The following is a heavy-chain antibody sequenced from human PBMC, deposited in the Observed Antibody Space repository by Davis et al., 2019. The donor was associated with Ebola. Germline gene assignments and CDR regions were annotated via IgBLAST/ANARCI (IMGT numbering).Heavy chain of an antibody. CDR3: ARHSGSYFDRPKYYFDY. Sequence: PGGSLRLSCTVSGGSISSYYWSWIRQPPGKGLEWIGYIYYSGSTNYNPSLKSRVTISVDTSKNQFSLKLSSVTAADTAVYYCARHSGSYFDRPKYYFDYWGQGTLVTVSS. D-gene: IGHD1-26*01. CDR2: IYYSGST. V-gene: IGHV4-59*08. J-gene: IGHJ4*02. CDR1: GGSISSYY.